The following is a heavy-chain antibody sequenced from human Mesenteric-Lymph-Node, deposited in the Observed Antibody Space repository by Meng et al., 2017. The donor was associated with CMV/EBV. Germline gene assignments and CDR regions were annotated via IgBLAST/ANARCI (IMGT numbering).Heavy chain of an antibody. CDR1: GFTFSSYA. V-gene: IGHV3-23*03. D-gene: IGHD3-16*01. CDR3: AREGGDYYYGMDV. Sequence: GGSLRLSCAASGFTFSSYAMSWVRQAPGKGLEWVSVIYSGGSSTYYADSVKGRFTISRDNSKNTLYLQMNSLRAEDTAVYYCAREGGDYYYGMDVWGQGTTVTVSS. J-gene: IGHJ6*02. CDR2: IYSGGSST.